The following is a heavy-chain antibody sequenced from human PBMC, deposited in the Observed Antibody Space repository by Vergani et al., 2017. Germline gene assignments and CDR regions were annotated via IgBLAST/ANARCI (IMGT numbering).Heavy chain of an antibody. CDR1: GYSFTSYW. Sequence: EVQLVQSGAAVNKPGESLKISCTGSGYSFTSYWIGWVRQMPGKGLEWMGIIYPGDSDTRYSPSFQGQVTISADKSISTAYLQWSSLKASDTAMYYCARLAPAGWKWLRGWFDPWGQGTLVTVSS. CDR3: ARLAPAGWKWLRGWFDP. D-gene: IGHD6-19*01. J-gene: IGHJ5*02. V-gene: IGHV5-51*03. CDR2: IYPGDSDT.